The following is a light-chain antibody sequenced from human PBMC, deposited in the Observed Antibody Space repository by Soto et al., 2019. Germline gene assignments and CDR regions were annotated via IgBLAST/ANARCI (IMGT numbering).Light chain of an antibody. CDR3: HQYGGSPRT. CDR2: GAS. J-gene: IGKJ1*01. Sequence: EIVLTQSPGTLSLSPGERATLSCRASQSVTGSYLAWYQQKPGQAPRLLIYGASSRATGIPDRFSGSESGTDISLTIARLEPADFAVYYCHQYGGSPRTFGQGTKV. V-gene: IGKV3-20*01. CDR1: QSVTGSY.